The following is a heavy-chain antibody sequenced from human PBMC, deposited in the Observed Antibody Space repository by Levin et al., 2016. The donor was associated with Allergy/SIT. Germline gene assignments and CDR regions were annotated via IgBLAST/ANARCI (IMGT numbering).Heavy chain of an antibody. CDR2: IDAGTGNT. CDR3: ARGFWDDGFDI. Sequence: ASVKVSCKPSGYTFTSFPIYWVRQAPGQGLEWMGWIDAGTGNTKHSQRFQGRVTLTRDTSASTAYMEVTSLRSEDTAIYYCARGFWDDGFDIWGQGTMVTVSS. J-gene: IGHJ3*02. CDR1: GYTFTSFP. V-gene: IGHV1-3*01. D-gene: IGHD1-26*01.